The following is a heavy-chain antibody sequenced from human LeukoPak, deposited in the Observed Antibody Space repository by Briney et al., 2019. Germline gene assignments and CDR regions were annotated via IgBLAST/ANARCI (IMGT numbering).Heavy chain of an antibody. D-gene: IGHD3-10*01. J-gene: IGHJ4*02. Sequence: GASVKVSCKASGYTFTSYYMHWVRQAPGQGLERMGIINPRGGSTTYAQKFQGRVTMTRDTSTSTVYMELSSLRSEDTAVYYCARALAPYGSGSYAFDYWGQGTLVTVSS. V-gene: IGHV1-46*01. CDR3: ARALAPYGSGSYAFDY. CDR1: GYTFTSYY. CDR2: INPRGGST.